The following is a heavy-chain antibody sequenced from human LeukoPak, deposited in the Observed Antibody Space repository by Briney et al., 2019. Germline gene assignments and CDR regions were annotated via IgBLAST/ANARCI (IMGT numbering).Heavy chain of an antibody. J-gene: IGHJ4*02. D-gene: IGHD3-16*01. CDR2: ISGSGGST. V-gene: IGHV3-23*01. CDR3: ARDRDSLGEQWDGYFDY. CDR1: GFTFSSYG. Sequence: GGSLRLSCAVSGFTFSSYGMSWVRQAPGKGLEWVSAISGSGGSTYYADSVKGRFTISRDNSKNTLYLQMNSLRAEDTAVYYCARDRDSLGEQWDGYFDYWGQGTLVTVSS.